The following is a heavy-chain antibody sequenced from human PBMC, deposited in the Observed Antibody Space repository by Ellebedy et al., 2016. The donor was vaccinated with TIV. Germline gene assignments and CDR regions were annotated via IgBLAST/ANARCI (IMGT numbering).Heavy chain of an antibody. D-gene: IGHD1-26*01. CDR2: IYQSGST. V-gene: IGHV4-39*07. CDR3: ANSESQLRLFAQ. J-gene: IGHJ4*01. CDR1: GASFNPFIYQ. Sequence: MPSETLSLTCTVSGASFNPFIYQGVWMRQSPGRGLEWIGSIYQSGSTVYHPSLGGRVTMTVDTSKKQFSLRLTSVTAEETAVYFCANSESQLRLFAQWGQGTLVTVSS.